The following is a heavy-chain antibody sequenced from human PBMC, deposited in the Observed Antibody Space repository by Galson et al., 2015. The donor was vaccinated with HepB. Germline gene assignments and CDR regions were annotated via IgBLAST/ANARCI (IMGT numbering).Heavy chain of an antibody. D-gene: IGHD3-16*02. Sequence: SLRLSCAASGFTFDDYGMHWVRQAPGKGLEWVSSISWNSGSIDYADSVEGRFTISRDNTKNSLYLQMNSLRAEDTALYYCAKDATQKYYDYIWGTYRTLTGAFDIWGQGTMVTVSS. J-gene: IGHJ3*02. CDR1: GFTFDDYG. V-gene: IGHV3-9*01. CDR2: ISWNSGSI. CDR3: AKDATQKYYDYIWGTYRTLTGAFDI.